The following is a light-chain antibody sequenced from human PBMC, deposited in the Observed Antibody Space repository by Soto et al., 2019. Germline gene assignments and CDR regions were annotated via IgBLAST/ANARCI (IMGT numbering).Light chain of an antibody. V-gene: IGKV3-20*01. CDR1: QSVSSNY. CDR2: GTS. Sequence: EIVLTQSPGTLSLAPGERATLSCRASQSVSSNYLAWYQQKPGQSPRLLIYGTSIRVTGIPDRFSGSGSGTDFTLTISRMEPEDVAVDYCQQYGSTPPITFGQGTRLEIK. CDR3: QQYGSTPPIT. J-gene: IGKJ5*01.